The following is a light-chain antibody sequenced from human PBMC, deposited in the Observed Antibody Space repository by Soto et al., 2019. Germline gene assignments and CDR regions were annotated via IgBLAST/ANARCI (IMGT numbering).Light chain of an antibody. CDR1: SGSVSTSYY. CDR3: VLYMGSGVWV. CDR2: STN. J-gene: IGLJ3*02. V-gene: IGLV8-61*01. Sequence: QAVVTQESSFSVSPGRTVTLTCGLSSGSVSTSYYPSWYQQTPGQAPRTLIYSTNTRSSGVPDRFSGSILGNKAALTITGAQADDESDYYCVLYMGSGVWVFGGGTKVTVL.